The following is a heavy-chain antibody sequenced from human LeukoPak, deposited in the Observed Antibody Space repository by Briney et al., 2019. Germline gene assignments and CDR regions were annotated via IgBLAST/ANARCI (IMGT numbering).Heavy chain of an antibody. J-gene: IGHJ4*02. CDR2: ISSSSSYI. D-gene: IGHD2-15*01. V-gene: IGHV3-21*01. CDR3: ARDYYCSGGSCYSPHY. CDR1: GFTFSSYS. Sequence: GGSLRLSCAASGFTFSSYSMNWVRQAPGKGLEWVSSISSSSSYIYYADSVKGRFTISRDNAKNSLYLQMNSLRTEDSAVYYCARDYYCSGGSCYSPHYWGQGTLVTVSS.